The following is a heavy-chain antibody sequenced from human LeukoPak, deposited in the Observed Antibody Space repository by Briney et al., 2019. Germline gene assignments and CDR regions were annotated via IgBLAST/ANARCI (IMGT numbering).Heavy chain of an antibody. CDR3: AKDSHSWSRDY. Sequence: GGSLRLSCAASGFTFSSYAMHWVRQAPGKGLEWVAVISYDGSNKYYADSVKGRFTISRDNSKNTLYLQMNSLRAEDTAVYYCAKDSHSWSRDYWGQGTLVTVSS. J-gene: IGHJ4*02. CDR2: ISYDGSNK. CDR1: GFTFSSYA. V-gene: IGHV3-30*04. D-gene: IGHD6-13*01.